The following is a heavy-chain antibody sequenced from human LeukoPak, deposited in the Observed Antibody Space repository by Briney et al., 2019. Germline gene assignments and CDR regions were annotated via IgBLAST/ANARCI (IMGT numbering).Heavy chain of an antibody. J-gene: IGHJ5*02. CDR1: GYTFTGYY. D-gene: IGHD1-26*01. CDR3: ARVIFGGSPPSP. Sequence: GASVKVSGKASGYTFTGYYMHCVRQAPGQGLEWMGWINPNSGGTNYAQKFQGRVTMTRDTSISTAYMELSRLRSDDTAVYYCARVIFGGSPPSPWGQGTLVTVSS. CDR2: INPNSGGT. V-gene: IGHV1-2*02.